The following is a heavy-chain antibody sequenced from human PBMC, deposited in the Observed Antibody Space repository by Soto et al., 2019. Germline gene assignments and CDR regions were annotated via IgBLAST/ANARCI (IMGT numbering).Heavy chain of an antibody. CDR1: GFAFNIYG. CDR2: ISHDGSRK. J-gene: IGHJ5*02. D-gene: IGHD6-19*01. V-gene: IGHV3-30*18. CDR3: VKDYGIAVAGAEIWFDV. Sequence: QVHLVESGGGVVQAGRSLRLSCSASGFAFNIYGVHWVRQAPGKGLEWVAVISHDGSRKYYADSVKGRFTISRDNSKNTLYMQMNRLRFDDTAVYYCVKDYGIAVAGAEIWFDVWGQGTLVSVSS.